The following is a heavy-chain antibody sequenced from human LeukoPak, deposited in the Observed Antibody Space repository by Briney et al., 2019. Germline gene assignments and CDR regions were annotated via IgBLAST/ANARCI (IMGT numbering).Heavy chain of an antibody. V-gene: IGHV3-30-3*02. D-gene: IGHD6-13*01. J-gene: IGHJ4*02. Sequence: GGSLRLSCVASTFSFSTYTMHWVRQAPGKGLEWVAVTSHDESHKYYADSVKGRFTISRDNSKNTVFLQMNSLRPDDTAVYYCAKNGAAAGTRSPLGYWGQGTLVTVSS. CDR1: TFSFSTYT. CDR3: AKNGAAAGTRSPLGY. CDR2: TSHDESHK.